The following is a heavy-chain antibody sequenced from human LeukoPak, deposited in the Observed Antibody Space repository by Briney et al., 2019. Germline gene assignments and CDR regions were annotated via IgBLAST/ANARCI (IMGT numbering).Heavy chain of an antibody. CDR3: ARDRRITMVRGAFDY. CDR1: GFTFSSYA. CDR2: ISYDGSNK. D-gene: IGHD3-10*01. Sequence: GRSLRLSCAASGFTFSSYAMHWVRQAPGKGLEWVAVISYDGSNKYYADSVKGRFTISRDNSKNTLYLQMNSLRAEDTAVYYCARDRRITMVRGAFDYWGQGTLVTVSS. V-gene: IGHV3-30*04. J-gene: IGHJ4*02.